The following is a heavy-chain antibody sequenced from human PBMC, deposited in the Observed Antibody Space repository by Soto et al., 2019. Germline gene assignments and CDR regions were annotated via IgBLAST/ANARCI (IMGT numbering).Heavy chain of an antibody. CDR3: ACGSWYGGRGHLGYYYYYGMDV. J-gene: IGHJ6*02. Sequence: ASVEVSCKASGGTFSSYAISWVRQAPGQGLEWMGGIIPIFGTANYAQKFQGRVTITADKSTSTAYMELSSLRSEDTAVYYCACGSWYGGRGHLGYYYYYGMDVWGQGSTVTVSS. CDR1: GGTFSSYA. CDR2: IIPIFGTA. D-gene: IGHD6-13*01. V-gene: IGHV1-69*06.